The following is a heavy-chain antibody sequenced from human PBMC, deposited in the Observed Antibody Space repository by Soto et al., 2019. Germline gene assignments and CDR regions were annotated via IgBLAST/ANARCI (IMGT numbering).Heavy chain of an antibody. Sequence: QVQLQESGPGLLKPSETLSLTCTISGGSVSTYYWSWIRQPPGKELAWIGLTSDSGNTNYNPSLKSRVHIAVDTAKNQFSLTLSSVTAADTAVYYCARDGVGPFDYWGQGTLVTVSS. CDR2: TSDSGNT. D-gene: IGHD3-3*01. V-gene: IGHV4-59*02. CDR1: GGSVSTYY. CDR3: ARDGVGPFDY. J-gene: IGHJ4*02.